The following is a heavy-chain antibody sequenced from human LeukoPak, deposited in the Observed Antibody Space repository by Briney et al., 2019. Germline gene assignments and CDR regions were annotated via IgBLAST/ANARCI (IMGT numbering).Heavy chain of an antibody. CDR1: GGSFSGYY. D-gene: IGHD4-11*01. J-gene: IGHJ6*03. CDR3: ASGNDYPYYYYYMDV. Sequence: PSETLSLTCAVYGGSFSGYYWGWIRQPPGKGLEWIGEINHSGSTNYNPSLKSRVTISVDTSKNQFSLKLSSMTAADTAVYYCASGNDYPYYYYYMDVWGKGTTVTVPS. CDR2: INHSGST. V-gene: IGHV4-34*01.